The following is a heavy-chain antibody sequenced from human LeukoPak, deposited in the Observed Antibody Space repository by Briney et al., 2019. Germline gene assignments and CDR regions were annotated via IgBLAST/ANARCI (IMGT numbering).Heavy chain of an antibody. CDR2: ISGSGVSA. CDR3: AKDQRGYFQH. CDR1: GFTFKNYA. J-gene: IGHJ1*01. V-gene: IGHV3-23*01. Sequence: GGSLRLSCAASGFTFKNYAMSWVRQAPGKGLEWVSVISGSGVSAYYVDSVKGQFTISRDNSKSTLFLQMNSLRAEDTAVYYCAKDQRGYFQHWGQGTLVTVSS. D-gene: IGHD3-10*01.